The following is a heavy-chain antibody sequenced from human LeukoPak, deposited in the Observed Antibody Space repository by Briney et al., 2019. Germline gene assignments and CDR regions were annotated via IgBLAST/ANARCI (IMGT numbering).Heavy chain of an antibody. V-gene: IGHV6-1*01. J-gene: IGHJ4*02. D-gene: IGHD1-26*01. CDR3: ARAQAYSGRIFDY. CDR2: TYYRSRWYN. Sequence: SQTLSLTCAISGDSVSSNSAAWNWIRQSPSRGLEWLGRTYYRSRWYNEYAVSVKSRITINPDTSKNQFSLQLNSVTPEDTALYYCARAQAYSGRIFDYWGQGTLVTVSS. CDR1: GDSVSSNSAA.